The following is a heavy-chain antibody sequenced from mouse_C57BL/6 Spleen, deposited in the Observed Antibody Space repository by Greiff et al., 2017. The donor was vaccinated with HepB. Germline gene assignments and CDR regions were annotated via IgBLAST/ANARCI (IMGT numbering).Heavy chain of an antibody. D-gene: IGHD1-1*01. Sequence: VQLQQSGPELVKPGASVKISCKASGYSFTGYYMNWVKQSPEKSLEWIGEINPSTGGTTYNQKFKAKATLTVDKSSSTAYMQLKSLTSEDSAVYYCARGILRYYAMDYWGQGTSVTVSS. V-gene: IGHV1-42*01. CDR1: GYSFTGYY. CDR2: INPSTGGT. CDR3: ARGILRYYAMDY. J-gene: IGHJ4*01.